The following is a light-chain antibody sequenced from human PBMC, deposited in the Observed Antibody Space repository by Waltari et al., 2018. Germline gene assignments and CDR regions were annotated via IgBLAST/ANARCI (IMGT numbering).Light chain of an antibody. CDR3: QQYYSTLPIT. V-gene: IGKV4-1*01. CDR2: WAS. CDR1: QSVLYSSNNKNC. J-gene: IGKJ5*01. Sequence: DIVMTQSPDSLALSLGERATINCKSSQSVLYSSNNKNCLAWYQQKPGHPPKLLIYWASTRESGVPDRFRGSGSGTDFTLTISSLQAEDVAVYYCQQYYSTLPITFGQGTRLEIK.